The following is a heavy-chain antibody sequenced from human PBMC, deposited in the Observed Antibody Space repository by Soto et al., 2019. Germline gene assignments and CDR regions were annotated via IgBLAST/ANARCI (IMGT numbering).Heavy chain of an antibody. CDR3: ARPSGSFRSYWYFDL. CDR2: ISAYNGNT. V-gene: IGHV1-18*01. Sequence: QVQLVQSGAEVKKPGASVKVSCKASGYTFTNYGINWVRQAPGQGLEWRGWISAYNGNTNYAQKFQDRVTMTPDTSMSTAYMELRSLRSDDTAVCFCARPSGSFRSYWYFDLWGRGTVVTVSS. J-gene: IGHJ2*01. D-gene: IGHD1-26*01. CDR1: GYTFTNYG.